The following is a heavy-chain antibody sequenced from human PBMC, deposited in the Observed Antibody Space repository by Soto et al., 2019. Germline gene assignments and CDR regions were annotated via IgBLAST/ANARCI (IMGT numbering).Heavy chain of an antibody. D-gene: IGHD1-26*01. Sequence: ASVKVSCKASGYTFTSYAMHWVRQAPGQRLEWMGWINADNGNTKYSQKFQGRVTMTRNTSASTAYMELSSLRSEDTAVYYCARGRHIVGAIIAGYWGQGTLVTVSS. CDR2: INADNGNT. CDR1: GYTFTSYA. CDR3: ARGRHIVGAIIAGY. V-gene: IGHV1-3*01. J-gene: IGHJ4*02.